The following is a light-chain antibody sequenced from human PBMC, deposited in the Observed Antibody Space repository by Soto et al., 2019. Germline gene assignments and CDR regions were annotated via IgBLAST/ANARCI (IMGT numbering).Light chain of an antibody. Sequence: QLVLTQAPSASGTPGQRVTISCSGSSSNIGSNAVNWYQQLPGTAPKLLMYGNTHRPSGVPDRFSGARSGTSASLAISGLQSEDEADYYCAAWDDSLNGPVFGGGTQLTVL. V-gene: IGLV1-44*01. J-gene: IGLJ2*01. CDR1: SSNIGSNA. CDR2: GNT. CDR3: AAWDDSLNGPV.